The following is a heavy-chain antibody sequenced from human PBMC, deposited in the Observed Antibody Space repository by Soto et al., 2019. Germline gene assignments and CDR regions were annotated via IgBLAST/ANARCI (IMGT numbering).Heavy chain of an antibody. V-gene: IGHV2-5*02. D-gene: IGHD6-19*01. CDR2: IYWDNDK. J-gene: IGHJ4*02. Sequence: QITLKESGPPLVKPTQTLTLTCTFSGFSLSTTRVGVGWIRQPPGKALEWLALIYWDNDKRYSAFLKSRLTITKDTSKNQVVLTMTNMDPMDSATYFCAHTLVAGLGYYFDYWGQGTLVTVSS. CDR3: AHTLVAGLGYYFDY. CDR1: GFSLSTTRVG.